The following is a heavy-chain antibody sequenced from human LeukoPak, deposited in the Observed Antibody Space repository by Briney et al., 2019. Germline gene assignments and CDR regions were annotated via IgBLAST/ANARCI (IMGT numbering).Heavy chain of an antibody. J-gene: IGHJ4*02. V-gene: IGHV1-69*13. CDR1: GGTFSSYA. Sequence: ASVKVSCKASGGTFSSYAISWVRQAPGQGLEWMGGIIPIFGTANYAQRFQGRVTVTADESTSTAYMELSSLRSEDTAVYYCARDTAYYYDSSGYSYFDYWGQGTLVTVSS. CDR3: ARDTAYYYDSSGYSYFDY. CDR2: IIPIFGTA. D-gene: IGHD3-22*01.